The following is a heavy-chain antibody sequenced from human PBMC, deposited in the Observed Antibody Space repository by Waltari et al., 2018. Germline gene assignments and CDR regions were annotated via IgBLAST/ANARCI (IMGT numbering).Heavy chain of an antibody. CDR3: ARHVVAGSYFDY. CDR2: ISVANGNT. V-gene: IGHV1-18*04. D-gene: IGHD6-19*01. J-gene: IGHJ4*02. Sequence: QVQLVQSGAEVKKPVDSVKVSCTASGYTFTDYGVTWVRQSPGQGPEWMGWISVANGNTNYAQKLQGRVTMTTDTSTSTAYMELRSLRSDDTAVYYCARHVVAGSYFDYWGQGTLVTVSS. CDR1: GYTFTDYG.